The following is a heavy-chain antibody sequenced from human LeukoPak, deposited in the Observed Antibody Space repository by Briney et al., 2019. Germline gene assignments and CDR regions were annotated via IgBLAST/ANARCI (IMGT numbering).Heavy chain of an antibody. CDR3: ARGRPPYCSSTSCYTDWYFDL. J-gene: IGHJ2*01. D-gene: IGHD2-2*02. CDR1: RYTLTELS. CDR2: FDPEDGET. Sequence: ASVKVSCKVSRYTLTELSMHWVRQAPGKGLEWMGGFDPEDGETIYAQKFQGRVTITRNTSISTAYMELSSLRSEDTAVYYCARGRPPYCSSTSCYTDWYFDLWGRGTLVTVSS. V-gene: IGHV1-24*01.